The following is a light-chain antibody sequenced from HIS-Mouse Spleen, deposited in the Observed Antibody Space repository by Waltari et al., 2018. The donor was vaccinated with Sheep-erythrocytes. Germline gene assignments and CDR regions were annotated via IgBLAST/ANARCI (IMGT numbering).Light chain of an antibody. J-gene: IGKJ1*01. CDR2: DAS. CDR3: QQFNNYPRT. CDR1: QGISSA. V-gene: IGKV1D-13*01. Sequence: IQLTQSPSSLSASVGDRVTITCRASQGISSALAWYQQKPGKATKLLIYDASSLESGVPSRFSGSGSGTDFTLTISSLQPEDFATYYCQQFNNYPRTFGQGTKVEIK.